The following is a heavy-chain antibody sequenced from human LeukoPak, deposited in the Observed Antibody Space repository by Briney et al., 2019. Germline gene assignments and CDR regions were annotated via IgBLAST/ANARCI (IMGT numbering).Heavy chain of an antibody. J-gene: IGHJ1*01. D-gene: IGHD3-3*01. Sequence: GGSLRRPCAASGFTFSSYSMNWVRQAPGKGLEWVSYISSSSSTIYYADSVKGRFTISRDNAKNSLYLQMNSLRAEDTAVCYCARDGTYYDFWSGYHTAEYFQHWGQGTLVTVSS. CDR3: ARDGTYYDFWSGYHTAEYFQH. V-gene: IGHV3-48*01. CDR2: ISSSSSTI. CDR1: GFTFSSYS.